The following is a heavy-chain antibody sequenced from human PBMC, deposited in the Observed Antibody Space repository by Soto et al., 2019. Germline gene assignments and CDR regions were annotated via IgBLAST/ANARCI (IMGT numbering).Heavy chain of an antibody. J-gene: IGHJ4*02. CDR2: LNPNSGAT. CDR1: EYTFTDNY. CDR3: ARQSCGSTSCFYDY. D-gene: IGHD2-2*01. Sequence: ASVKVSCKTSEYTFTDNYIYWIRQAPGQGLEWMGWLNPNSGATDFAQRFQGRVTLTSDTSISTAYMELNRLTSDDTAVFYCARQSCGSTSCFYDYWGPGTLVTVSS. V-gene: IGHV1-2*02.